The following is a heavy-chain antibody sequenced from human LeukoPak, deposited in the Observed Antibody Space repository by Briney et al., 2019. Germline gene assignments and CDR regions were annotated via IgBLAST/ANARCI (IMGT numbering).Heavy chain of an antibody. D-gene: IGHD1-20*01. J-gene: IGHJ4*02. V-gene: IGHV3-15*07. CDR3: STLTSRGLSDS. Sequence: GGSLRLSCAASGFTFTNAWMNWVRQAPGKGLEWVGRIKSKADGETIDYAAPVKGRLTFSRDDSKNMLYLQMNSLKSEDTAVYYCSTLTSRGLSDSWGQGTLVTVSS. CDR2: IKSKADGETI. CDR1: GFTFTNAW.